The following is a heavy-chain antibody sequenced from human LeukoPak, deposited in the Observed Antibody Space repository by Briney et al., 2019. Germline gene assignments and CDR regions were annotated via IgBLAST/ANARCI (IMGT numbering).Heavy chain of an antibody. J-gene: IGHJ4*02. CDR3: AKVSDYDFWSGYYGDFDY. CDR2: ISGSGGST. CDR1: GFTFSDYY. Sequence: PGGSLRLSCAASGFTFSDYYMSWIRQAPGKGLEWVSAISGSGGSTYYADSVKGRFTISRDNSKNTLYLQMNSLRAEDTAVYYCAKVSDYDFWSGYYGDFDYWGQGTLVTVSS. D-gene: IGHD3-3*01. V-gene: IGHV3-23*01.